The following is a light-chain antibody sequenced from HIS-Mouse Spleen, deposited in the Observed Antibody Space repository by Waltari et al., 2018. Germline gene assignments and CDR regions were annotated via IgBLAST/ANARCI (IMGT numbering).Light chain of an antibody. CDR1: QRSRSY. J-gene: IGKJ1*01. CDR3: QQSYSTPCT. Sequence: DIQMTQSPSSLSASVGDRVTITCRAIQRSRSYSNWYQPKPGKAPKLLIYAASSLQSGFPSRFSGSGSGTDFTRTISSLPPEDLATYYCQQSYSTPCTFGQGTKVEIK. V-gene: IGKV1-39*01. CDR2: AAS.